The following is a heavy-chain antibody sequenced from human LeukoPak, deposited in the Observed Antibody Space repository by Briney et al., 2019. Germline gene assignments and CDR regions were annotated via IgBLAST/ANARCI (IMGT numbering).Heavy chain of an antibody. CDR3: ARGPRGGSYSYYYYMDV. CDR1: GFTFSSYA. J-gene: IGHJ6*03. V-gene: IGHV3-21*04. CDR2: ISSTSSYI. Sequence: GGSLRLSCAASGFTFSSYAMHWVRQAPGKGLEWVSSISSTSSYIYYADSVVGRFTISRDNAKNSLYLQLNSLRAEDTAVYYCARGPRGGSYSYYYYMDVWGKGTTVTISS. D-gene: IGHD3-16*01.